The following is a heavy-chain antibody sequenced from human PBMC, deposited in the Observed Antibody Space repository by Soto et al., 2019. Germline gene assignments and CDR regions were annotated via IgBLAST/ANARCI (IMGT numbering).Heavy chain of an antibody. J-gene: IGHJ4*02. CDR1: GLTLSNYW. CDR3: ARPYCSSVSCYSPPDY. D-gene: IGHD2-2*01. CDR2: INVDGSIT. V-gene: IGHV3-74*01. Sequence: EVQLVESGGGLVQPGESLRLSCTASGLTLSNYWMNWVRQGPGKGLVWVSHINVDGSITSYADSVKGRFTISRDNAKNTVYLHMNSLRAEDTAVYYCARPYCSSVSCYSPPDYWGQGTLVTVSS.